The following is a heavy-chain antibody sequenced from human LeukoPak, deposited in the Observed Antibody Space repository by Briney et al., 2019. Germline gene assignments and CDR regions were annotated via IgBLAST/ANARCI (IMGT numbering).Heavy chain of an antibody. CDR2: IIPILGIA. CDR1: GGTFSSYA. CDR3: AREYTS. V-gene: IGHV1-69*04. D-gene: IGHD1-1*01. J-gene: IGHJ4*02. Sequence: SVKVSCKASGGTFSSYAISWVRQAPGQGLEWMGRIIPILGIASYAQKFQGRVTMTRDTSTSTVYMELSSLRSEDTAVYYCAREYTSWGQGTLVTVSS.